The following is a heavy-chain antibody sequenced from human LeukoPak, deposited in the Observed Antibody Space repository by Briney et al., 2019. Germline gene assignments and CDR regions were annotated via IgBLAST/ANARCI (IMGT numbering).Heavy chain of an antibody. D-gene: IGHD6-13*01. J-gene: IGHJ6*03. Sequence: GGSLRLSXAASGFTFSSYWMTWVRQAPGKGLEWVANIKQDGSEKYYVDSMKGRFTISRDNAKNSLYLQMNSLRAEDTALYYCARERSSTDYYYMDVWGKGTTVTVSS. CDR3: ARERSSTDYYYMDV. CDR2: IKQDGSEK. V-gene: IGHV3-7*03. CDR1: GFTFSSYW.